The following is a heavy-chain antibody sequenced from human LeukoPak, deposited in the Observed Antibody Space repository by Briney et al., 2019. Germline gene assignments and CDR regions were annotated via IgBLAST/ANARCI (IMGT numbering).Heavy chain of an antibody. D-gene: IGHD3-22*01. V-gene: IGHV3-21*01. CDR1: GFTFSSYS. J-gene: IGHJ4*02. Sequence: GGSLRLSCAASGFTFSSYSFNWVRQAPGKGLEWVSSISRTSRDIFYADSVKGRFAVSRDSAKNSLILQMNSLRAEDTAVYYCAKDGEYYYDSSGYYAIDHWGQGTLVTVSS. CDR3: AKDGEYYYDSSGYYAIDH. CDR2: ISRTSRDI.